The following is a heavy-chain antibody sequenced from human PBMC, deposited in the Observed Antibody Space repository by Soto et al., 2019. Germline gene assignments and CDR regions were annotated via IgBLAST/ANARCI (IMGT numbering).Heavy chain of an antibody. V-gene: IGHV3-53*01. CDR2: IYSGGST. CDR1: GFTVSSNY. J-gene: IGHJ4*02. Sequence: HPGGSLRLSCAASGFTVSSNYMSWVRQAPGKGLEWVSVIYSGGSTYYADSVKGRFTISRDNSKNTLYLQMNSLRAEGTAVYYCARHGSGSYYLFDYWGQGTLVTVSS. D-gene: IGHD3-10*01. CDR3: ARHGSGSYYLFDY.